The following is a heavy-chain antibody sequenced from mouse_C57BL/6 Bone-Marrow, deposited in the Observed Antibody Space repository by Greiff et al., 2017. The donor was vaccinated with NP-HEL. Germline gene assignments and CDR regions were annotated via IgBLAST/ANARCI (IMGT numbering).Heavy chain of an antibody. Sequence: EVKLVESGGDLVKPGGSLKLSCAASGFTFSSYGMSWVRQTPDKRLEWVATISSGGSYTYYPDSVKGRFTISRDNAKNTLYLQMSSLKSEDTAMYYCARQGTGTGAMDYGGQGTSVTGSS. CDR1: GFTFSSYG. CDR2: ISSGGSYT. V-gene: IGHV5-6*01. D-gene: IGHD4-1*01. CDR3: ARQGTGTGAMDY. J-gene: IGHJ4*01.